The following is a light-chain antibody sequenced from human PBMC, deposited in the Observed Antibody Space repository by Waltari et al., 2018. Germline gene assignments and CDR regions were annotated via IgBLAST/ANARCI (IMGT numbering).Light chain of an antibody. CDR1: QSVSSY. Sequence: VILTQSPATLSLSPGERATLSSRASQSVSSYLAWYQQKPGQAPRLLIYGASSRATGIPDRCSGSGSGKDFTLTISSLEHEDVGVYHCYQHSSGYSFGQGTKVEIK. V-gene: IGKV3-11*01. CDR2: GAS. J-gene: IGKJ2*03. CDR3: YQHSSGYS.